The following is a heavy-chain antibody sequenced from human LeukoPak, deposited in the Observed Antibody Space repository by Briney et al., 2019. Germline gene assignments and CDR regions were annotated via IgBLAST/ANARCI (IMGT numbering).Heavy chain of an antibody. D-gene: IGHD3-22*01. CDR1: GFSFSNYA. Sequence: PGGSLRLSCAASGFSFSNYAMSWVRQAPGKGLEWISAISASGDKTYFADSVKGRFTISRANSKGTLYLQMNSLRAEDTALYYCARDFYDSTGYYYDYWGQGTLVTVSS. J-gene: IGHJ4*02. V-gene: IGHV3-23*01. CDR2: ISASGDKT. CDR3: ARDFYDSTGYYYDY.